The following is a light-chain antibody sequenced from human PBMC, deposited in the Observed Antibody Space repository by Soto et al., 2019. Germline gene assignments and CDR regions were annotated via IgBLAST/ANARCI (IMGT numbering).Light chain of an antibody. V-gene: IGLV2-14*01. CDR2: DVS. Sequence: QSALTQPASVSGSPGQSITISCTGTSSDVGGYNYVSWYQQHPGKAPKFMIYDVSNRPSGVSNGFSGSKSGNTASLTISGLQAEDEADYSCSSYTTSNTRQIVFGTGTKLTVL. J-gene: IGLJ1*01. CDR1: SSDVGGYNY. CDR3: SSYTTSNTRQIV.